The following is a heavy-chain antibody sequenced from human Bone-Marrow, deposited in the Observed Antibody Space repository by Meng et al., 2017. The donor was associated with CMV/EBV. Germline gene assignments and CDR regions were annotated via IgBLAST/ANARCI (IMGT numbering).Heavy chain of an antibody. CDR2: INPNSGGT. Sequence: ASVKVSCKASGYTFTGYYMHWVRQAPGQGLEWMGWINPNSGGTNYAQKFQGRVTMTRDTSISTAYMELSRLRSDDTAVYYCARDEIVVVPRYYYYGMDVWGQGTTVTVS. CDR1: GYTFTGYY. J-gene: IGHJ6*02. CDR3: ARDEIVVVPRYYYYGMDV. D-gene: IGHD2-2*01. V-gene: IGHV1-2*02.